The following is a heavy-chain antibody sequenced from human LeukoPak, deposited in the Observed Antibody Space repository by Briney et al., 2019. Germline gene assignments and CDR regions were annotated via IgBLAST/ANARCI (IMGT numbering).Heavy chain of an antibody. CDR1: GYSFTSYW. CDR3: ARLRYSSSWRGFDY. D-gene: IGHD6-13*01. CDR2: IYPGDSDT. J-gene: IGHJ4*02. V-gene: IGHV5-51*01. Sequence: GESLKIFCKGAGYSFTSYWIGWVRQMPGKGLEWMGIIYPGDSDTRYSPSFQGQVTMSADKSISTAYLQWSSLKASDTAMYYCARLRYSSSWRGFDYWGQGTLVTVSS.